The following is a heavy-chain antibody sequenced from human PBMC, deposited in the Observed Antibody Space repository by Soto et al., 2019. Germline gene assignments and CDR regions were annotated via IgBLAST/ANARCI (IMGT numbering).Heavy chain of an antibody. CDR3: ARVVPGAEAWFGP. Sequence: QVQLVQSGGEVKRPGASVKVSCKTSGYTFSNYGITWVRQAPGQPLEWLGWISLYSDGTNYAQKFQGRVSMTTDTSKTTAYMELRSLRSDDPAVYYCARVVPGAEAWFGPWGQGTLVTVSS. V-gene: IGHV1-18*01. CDR1: GYTFSNYG. J-gene: IGHJ5*02. CDR2: ISLYSDGT. D-gene: IGHD2-2*01.